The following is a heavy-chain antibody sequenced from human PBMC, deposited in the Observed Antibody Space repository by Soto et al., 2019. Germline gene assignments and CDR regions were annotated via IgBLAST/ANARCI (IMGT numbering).Heavy chain of an antibody. Sequence: GGSLRLSCAASGFRFSDSHMSWIRQAPGKGLEWVSYISSSGSTIYYVDSVKGRFTISRDNTKNSLYLQMNSLRVEDTAVYYCAKDYLVTSGMDVWGQGTTVTVS. D-gene: IGHD2-8*02. J-gene: IGHJ6*02. CDR2: ISSSGSTI. CDR3: AKDYLVTSGMDV. V-gene: IGHV3-11*01. CDR1: GFRFSDSH.